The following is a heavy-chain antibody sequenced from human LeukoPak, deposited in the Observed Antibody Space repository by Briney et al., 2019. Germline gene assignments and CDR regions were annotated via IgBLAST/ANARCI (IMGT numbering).Heavy chain of an antibody. J-gene: IGHJ4*02. Sequence: GESLRISCKGSGYSFTSYWISWVRQMPGKGLEWMGRIDPSDSHTNYSPSFQGHVTISADRSISTSFLWWSSLKASDTAMYYCARPRGYCSSTSCSDFDYWGQGTLVTVSS. CDR1: GYSFTSYW. CDR2: IDPSDSHT. V-gene: IGHV5-10-1*01. D-gene: IGHD2-2*01. CDR3: ARPRGYCSSTSCSDFDY.